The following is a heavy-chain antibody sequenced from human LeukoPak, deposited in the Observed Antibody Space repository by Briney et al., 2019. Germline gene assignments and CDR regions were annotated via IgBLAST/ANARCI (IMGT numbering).Heavy chain of an antibody. D-gene: IGHD6-13*01. Sequence: ASVKVSCKASGGTFSSYAISWVRQAPGQGLEWMGWISAYNGNTNYAQKLQGRVTMTTDTSTSTAYMELRSLRSDDTAVYYCAGYSSSWEQYYFDYWGQGTLVTVSS. J-gene: IGHJ4*02. CDR2: ISAYNGNT. CDR1: GGTFSSYA. CDR3: AGYSSSWEQYYFDY. V-gene: IGHV1-18*01.